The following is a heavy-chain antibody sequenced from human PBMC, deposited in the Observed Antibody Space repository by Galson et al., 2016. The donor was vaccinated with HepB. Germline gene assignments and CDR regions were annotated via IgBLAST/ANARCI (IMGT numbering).Heavy chain of an antibody. J-gene: IGHJ4*02. CDR2: ISTYNGNT. D-gene: IGHD3-9*01. CDR1: GYNFIRHG. Sequence: SVKVSCKASGYNFIRHGVSWVRQAPGQGLEWMGWISTYNGNTNYAQKFQGRVTMTSDTSTTTVYMELRSLRSDDTAVYYCARGGSSYGILTGYSGGSDYWGQGTLVTVSS. CDR3: ARGGSSYGILTGYSGGSDY. V-gene: IGHV1-18*01.